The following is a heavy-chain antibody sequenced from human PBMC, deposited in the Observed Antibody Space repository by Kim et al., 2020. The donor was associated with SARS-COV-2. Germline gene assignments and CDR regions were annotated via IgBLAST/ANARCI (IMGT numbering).Heavy chain of an antibody. CDR1: GGSISSGTYY. CDR3: ARQVVRACINGVCFMRYYGMDG. D-gene: IGHD2-8*01. CDR2: FYYNGNT. Sequence: SETLSLTCTVSGGSISSGTYYWEWIRQPPGKGLEWIGNFYYNGNTYYNPSLKSRVTISVDTSKNQFSLKLSSVTAADTAIYYCARQVVRACINGVCFMRYYGMDGWGQRTTVTVSS. J-gene: IGHJ6*01. V-gene: IGHV4-39*01.